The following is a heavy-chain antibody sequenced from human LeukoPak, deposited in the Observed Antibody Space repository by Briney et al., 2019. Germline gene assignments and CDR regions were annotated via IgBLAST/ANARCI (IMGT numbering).Heavy chain of an antibody. J-gene: IGHJ1*01. CDR1: GFTFDDNA. V-gene: IGHV3-9*01. D-gene: IGHD6-19*01. CDR3: AKDAYSNGLAPMD. CDR2: ISWNSGSI. Sequence: PGGCLRLSCAASGFTFDDNAMHWVRQAPGKGLEWVSGISWNSGSIGYADSVKGRFTISRDNAKNSLYLQMNSLRAEDTALYYCAKDAYSNGLAPMDWGQGTLVIVSS.